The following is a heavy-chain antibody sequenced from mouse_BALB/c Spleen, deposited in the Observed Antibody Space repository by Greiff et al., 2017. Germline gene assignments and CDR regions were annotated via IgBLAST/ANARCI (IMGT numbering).Heavy chain of an antibody. Sequence: EVKLVESGGDLVKPGGSLKLSCAASGFTFSSYGMSWVRQTPDKRLEWVATISSGGSYTYYPDSVKGRFTISRDNAKNTLYLQMSSLKSEDTAMYYCARPIYDGYSSYYFDYWGQGTTLTVSS. V-gene: IGHV5-6*01. CDR2: ISSGGSYT. CDR3: ARPIYDGYSSYYFDY. D-gene: IGHD2-3*01. CDR1: GFTFSSYG. J-gene: IGHJ2*01.